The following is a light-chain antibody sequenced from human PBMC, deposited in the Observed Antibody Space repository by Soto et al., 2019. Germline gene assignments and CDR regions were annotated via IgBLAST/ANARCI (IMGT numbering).Light chain of an antibody. Sequence: QSVLTQPASVSGSPGQSITISCTETSSDVGSYNLVSWYQQHPGKAPKVMIYEGSKRPSGVSNRFSGSKSGNTASLTIPGLQAEDEADYYCCSYAGSSTFVVFGGGTKVTVL. CDR2: EGS. V-gene: IGLV2-23*03. CDR3: CSYAGSSTFVV. CDR1: SSDVGSYNL. J-gene: IGLJ2*01.